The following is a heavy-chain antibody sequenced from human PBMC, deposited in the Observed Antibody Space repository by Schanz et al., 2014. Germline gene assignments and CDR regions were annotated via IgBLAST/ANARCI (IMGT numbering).Heavy chain of an antibody. CDR1: GFTLSNYA. D-gene: IGHD3-10*01. CDR2: LSEGGGGT. Sequence: EMQLLESGGGLAQPGGSLRLSCAASGFTLSNYAMSWVRQAPGKGLEWVSALSEGGGGTHYADSVRGRFTISRDNAENTLFLQMNSLRAEDTAVYYCAKDGPGGSGSYSADGGMDVWGQGTTVTVSS. V-gene: IGHV3-23*01. J-gene: IGHJ6*02. CDR3: AKDGPGGSGSYSADGGMDV.